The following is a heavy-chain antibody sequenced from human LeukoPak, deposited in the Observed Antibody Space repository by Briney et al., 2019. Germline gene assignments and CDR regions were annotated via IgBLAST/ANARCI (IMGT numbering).Heavy chain of an antibody. CDR3: ARSGYSYGRCFDY. CDR2: IRYDGSNE. D-gene: IGHD5-18*01. Sequence: GGSLRLSCAASGFTFSSYGMHWVSQAPGKGLEWVAFIRYDGSNEYYADSVKGRFTISRDNSKNTLYLQMNSLRAEDTAVYYCARSGYSYGRCFDYWGQGTLVTVSS. J-gene: IGHJ4*02. CDR1: GFTFSSYG. V-gene: IGHV3-30*02.